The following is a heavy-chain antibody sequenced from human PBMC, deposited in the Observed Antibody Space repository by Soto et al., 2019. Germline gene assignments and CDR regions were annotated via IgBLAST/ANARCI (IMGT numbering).Heavy chain of an antibody. Sequence: EVQLLESGGGLVQPGGSLRLSCAASGFTFSSYAMSWVRQAPGKGLEWVSVISGSGDSTYYADSVKGRFTTSRDNSKNTLYLQMNSLRAEDTAVYYCSRRSSGWYFDYWGQGTLVTVSS. CDR1: GFTFSSYA. CDR2: ISGSGDST. D-gene: IGHD6-19*01. V-gene: IGHV3-23*01. CDR3: SRRSSGWYFDY. J-gene: IGHJ4*02.